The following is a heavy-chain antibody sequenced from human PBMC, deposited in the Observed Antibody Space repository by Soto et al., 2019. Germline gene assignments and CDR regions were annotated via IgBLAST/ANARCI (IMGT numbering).Heavy chain of an antibody. CDR1: GFTFSNYS. V-gene: IGHV3-23*01. Sequence: GGSLRLSCAASGFTFSNYSVTWVRQASGKGLEWVSSISISTDGPYYADSVKGRFTMSRDNSKNMLFLQMDSLRAEDTAIYYCAKNYYMDVWGKGTTVTVSS. CDR3: AKNYYMDV. CDR2: ISISTDGP. J-gene: IGHJ6*03.